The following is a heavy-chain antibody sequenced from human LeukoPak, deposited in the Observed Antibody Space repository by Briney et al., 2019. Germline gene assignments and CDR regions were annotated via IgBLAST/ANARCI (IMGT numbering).Heavy chain of an antibody. CDR2: IKQDGSEK. Sequence: QSGGSLRLSCAASGFTFSSYWMSWVRQAPGKGLGWVANIKQDGSEKYYVDSVKGRLTISRDNAKNSLYLQMNSLRAEDTAVYYCARDLHMVRGVIITPFDYWGQGTLVTVSS. J-gene: IGHJ4*02. V-gene: IGHV3-7*01. D-gene: IGHD3-10*01. CDR3: ARDLHMVRGVIITPFDY. CDR1: GFTFSSYW.